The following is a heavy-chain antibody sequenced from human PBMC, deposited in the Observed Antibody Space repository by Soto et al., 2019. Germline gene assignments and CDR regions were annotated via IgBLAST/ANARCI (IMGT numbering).Heavy chain of an antibody. CDR3: ARVGLAYNYGSLPPDY. J-gene: IGHJ4*02. Sequence: GASVKVSCKASGGTFSSYAISWVLQAPGQGLEWMGGIIPIFGTANYAQKFQGRVTITADESTSTAYMELSSLRSEDTAVYYCARVGLAYNYGSLPPDYWGQGTLVTFYS. V-gene: IGHV1-69*13. CDR1: GGTFSSYA. D-gene: IGHD5-18*01. CDR2: IIPIFGTA.